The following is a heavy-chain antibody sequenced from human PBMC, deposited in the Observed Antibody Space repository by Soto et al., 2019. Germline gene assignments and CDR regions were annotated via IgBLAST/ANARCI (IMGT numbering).Heavy chain of an antibody. CDR3: ARVHDFWSGYYAFDI. J-gene: IGHJ3*02. Sequence: GASVKVSCKASGYTFTGYYMHWVRQAPGQGLEWMGWINPNSGGTNYAQKFQGWVTMTRDTSISTAYMELSRLRSDDTAVYYCARVHDFWSGYYAFDIWGQGTMLTVSS. CDR2: INPNSGGT. D-gene: IGHD3-3*01. V-gene: IGHV1-2*04. CDR1: GYTFTGYY.